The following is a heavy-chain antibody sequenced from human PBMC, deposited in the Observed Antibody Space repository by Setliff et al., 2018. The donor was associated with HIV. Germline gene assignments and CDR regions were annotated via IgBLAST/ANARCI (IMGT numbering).Heavy chain of an antibody. Sequence: ASETLSLTCAVYGGSFSDNYWSWIRQSPGKGLEWIGEINHSGRTKYSPSLRSRVSISVDTSKTQFSLKLSSVTAADTAVYYRARVSSTYWYSIFRNYYYHMDVWGKGTTVTVSS. CDR3: ARVSSTYWYSIFRNYYYHMDV. D-gene: IGHD2-8*02. J-gene: IGHJ6*03. CDR1: GGSFSDNY. V-gene: IGHV4-34*01. CDR2: INHSGRT.